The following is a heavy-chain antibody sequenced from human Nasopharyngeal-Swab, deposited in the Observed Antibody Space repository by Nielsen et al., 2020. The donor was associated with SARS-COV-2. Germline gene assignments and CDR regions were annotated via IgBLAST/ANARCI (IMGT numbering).Heavy chain of an antibody. V-gene: IGHV3-7*01. CDR3: ARYCSTTSCPRGFDY. CDR2: IKQSGSGQ. CDR1: GFTFSSYA. Sequence: GESLKISCAASGFTFSSYAMHWVRQAPGEGLEWVAHIKQSGSGQYYVDSVKGRFTISRDNAKNSLSLQMNSLRAEDTAVYYCARYCSTTSCPRGFDYWGQGTLVTVSS. J-gene: IGHJ4*02. D-gene: IGHD2-2*01.